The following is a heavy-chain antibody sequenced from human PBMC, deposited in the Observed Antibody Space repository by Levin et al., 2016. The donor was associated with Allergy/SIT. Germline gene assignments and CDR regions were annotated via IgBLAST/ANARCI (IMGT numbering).Heavy chain of an antibody. CDR2: IWYDGSNK. CDR3: ARDFFPYGMDV. Sequence: GESLKISCAASGFTFSSYGMHWVRQAPGKGLEWVAVIWYDGSNKYYADSVKGRFTISRDNSKNTLYLQMNSLRAEDTAVYYCARDFFPYGMDVWGQGTTVTVSS. D-gene: IGHD2/OR15-2a*01. J-gene: IGHJ6*02. V-gene: IGHV3-33*01. CDR1: GFTFSSYG.